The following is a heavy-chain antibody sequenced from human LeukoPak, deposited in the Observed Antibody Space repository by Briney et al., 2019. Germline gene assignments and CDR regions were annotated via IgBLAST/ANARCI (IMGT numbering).Heavy chain of an antibody. Sequence: GASVKVSCKASGGTFSSYAISWVRQAPGQGLEWMGGIIPIFGTANYAQKFQGRVTITADESTSTAYMELSSLRSEDTAVYYCYGSSSVLHWFDPWGQGTLVTVSS. CDR1: GGTFSSYA. V-gene: IGHV1-69*13. CDR2: IIPIFGTA. D-gene: IGHD6-6*01. J-gene: IGHJ5*02. CDR3: YGSSSVLHWFDP.